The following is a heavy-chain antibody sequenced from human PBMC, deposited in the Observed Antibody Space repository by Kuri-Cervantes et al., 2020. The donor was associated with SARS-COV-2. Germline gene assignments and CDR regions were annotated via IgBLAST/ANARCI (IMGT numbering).Heavy chain of an antibody. D-gene: IGHD2-2*01. CDR1: GFSLNTSGVG. Sequence: SGPTLVKPRQTLTLTCTFSGFSLNTSGVGVGWIRQPPGKALEWLARIDWDDDKYYSTSLKTRLTISKDTSKNQVVLTMTNMDPVDTATYYCARAVVPAALAFDIWGQGTMVTVSS. J-gene: IGHJ3*02. V-gene: IGHV2-70*11. CDR2: IDWDDDK. CDR3: ARAVVPAALAFDI.